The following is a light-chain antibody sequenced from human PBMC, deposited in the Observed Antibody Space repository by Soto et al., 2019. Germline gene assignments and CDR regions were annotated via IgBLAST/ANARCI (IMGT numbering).Light chain of an antibody. Sequence: EIVLTQSPATLSLSPGERATLSCRASQSVSSYLAWYQQKPGQAPRLLIYDSSNRATAIPARFSGSGSGTDFTLTISSLEPEDFAVYYCQHRGNWPRTFGQGTKVEIK. V-gene: IGKV3-11*01. CDR1: QSVSSY. J-gene: IGKJ1*01. CDR3: QHRGNWPRT. CDR2: DSS.